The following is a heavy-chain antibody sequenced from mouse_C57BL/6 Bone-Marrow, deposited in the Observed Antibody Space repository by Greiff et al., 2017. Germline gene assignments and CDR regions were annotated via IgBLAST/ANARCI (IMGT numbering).Heavy chain of an antibody. CDR2: ISSGGSNI. CDR3: ARERDEYDDAMDY. J-gene: IGHJ4*01. Sequence: EVKLVESGGGLVKPGGSLKLSCAASGFTFSDYGMHWVRQAPEKGLEWVAYISSGGSNIYYAGTVKGRVTIARDNAKNSLCLQMTSLRSEDAAMYYCARERDEYDDAMDYWGQGTSVTVTS. V-gene: IGHV5-17*01. D-gene: IGHD2-4*01. CDR1: GFTFSDYG.